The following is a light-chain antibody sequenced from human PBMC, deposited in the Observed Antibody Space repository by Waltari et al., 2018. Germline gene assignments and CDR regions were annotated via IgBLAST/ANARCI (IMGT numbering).Light chain of an antibody. CDR1: RSDAGGYNY. CDR3: SSYTSSSTLV. CDR2: EVR. J-gene: IGLJ2*01. V-gene: IGLV2-14*01. Sequence: QSALTQPASASGSPGQSITISCTGTRSDAGGYNYVSWYHQHPGKAPKLMIYEVRNRPSGVSNRFSGSKSGNTASLTISGLQAEDEADYYCSSYTSSSTLVFGGGTKLTVL.